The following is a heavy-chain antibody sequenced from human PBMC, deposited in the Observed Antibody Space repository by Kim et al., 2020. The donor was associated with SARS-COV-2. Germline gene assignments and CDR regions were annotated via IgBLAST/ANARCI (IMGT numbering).Heavy chain of an antibody. CDR3: ARLTWIQLFDY. V-gene: IGHV4-31*03. CDR1: GDSISSDIYY. CDR2: IYYNGNA. J-gene: IGHJ4*02. D-gene: IGHD1-1*01. Sequence: SETLSLTCTVSGDSISSDIYYWSWIRQQPGKGLEWLGYIYYNGNAYYNSSLKSRLIISIDTSKNQFSLKLSSVSAADTAVYYCARLTWIQLFDYWGQGSL.